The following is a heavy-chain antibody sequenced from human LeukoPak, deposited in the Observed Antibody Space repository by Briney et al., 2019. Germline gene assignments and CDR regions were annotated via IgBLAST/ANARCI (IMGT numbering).Heavy chain of an antibody. CDR2: IYPGDSDT. Sequence: GESLKISCKGSGYSFTSYWIGWVRQMPGKGLEWMGIIYPGDSDTRYSLSFQGQVTISADKSISTAYLQWSSLKASDTAMYYCARHRGRLYYYYGMDVWGQGTTVTVSS. CDR3: ARHRGRLYYYYGMDV. V-gene: IGHV5-51*01. J-gene: IGHJ6*02. CDR1: GYSFTSYW.